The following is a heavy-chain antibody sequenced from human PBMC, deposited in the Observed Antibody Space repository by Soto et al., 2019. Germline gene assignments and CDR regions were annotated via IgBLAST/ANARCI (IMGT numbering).Heavy chain of an antibody. Sequence: SETLSLTCAVYGGSFSGYYWSWIRQPPGKGLEWIGEINHSGSTNYNPSLKSRVTISVDTSKNQFSLKLSSVTAADTAVYYCARERITVNADAFDIWGQGTMVTVSS. V-gene: IGHV4-34*01. CDR1: GGSFSGYY. CDR3: ARERITVNADAFDI. J-gene: IGHJ3*02. CDR2: INHSGST. D-gene: IGHD1-20*01.